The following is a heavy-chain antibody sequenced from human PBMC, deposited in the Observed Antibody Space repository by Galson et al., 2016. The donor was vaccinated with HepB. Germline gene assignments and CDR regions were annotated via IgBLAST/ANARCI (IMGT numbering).Heavy chain of an antibody. V-gene: IGHV3-30*04. CDR1: GFSFNTYS. CDR2: ITSAGDKQ. Sequence: SRRRSCAASGFSFNTYSMHWVRQAPGKGLEWVAAITSAGDKQYDTDSVRGRFTISRDNSNNVQYLQMNSLRPEDTSVYYCARDAKGRGSGSYSAFDYWGQGTLVAVSS. CDR3: ARDAKGRGSGSYSAFDY. J-gene: IGHJ4*02. D-gene: IGHD1-26*01.